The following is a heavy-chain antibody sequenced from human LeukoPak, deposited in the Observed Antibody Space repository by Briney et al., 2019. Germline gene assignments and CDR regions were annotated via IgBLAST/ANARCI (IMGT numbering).Heavy chain of an antibody. CDR1: GSTFSSYS. J-gene: IGHJ6*04. CDR2: ISSSSSYI. Sequence: GGSLRLSCAASGSTFSSYSMNWVRQAPGKGLEWVSSISSSSSYIYYADSVKGRFTISRDNAKNSLYLQMNSLRAEDTAVYYCARVPWYCGYDYHYYGMDVWGKGTTVTVSS. V-gene: IGHV3-21*01. D-gene: IGHD5-12*01. CDR3: ARVPWYCGYDYHYYGMDV.